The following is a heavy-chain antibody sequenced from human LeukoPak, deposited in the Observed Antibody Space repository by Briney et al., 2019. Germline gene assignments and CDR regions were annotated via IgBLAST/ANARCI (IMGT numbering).Heavy chain of an antibody. D-gene: IGHD6-13*01. CDR2: ISAYNGNT. CDR3: ARVQGIAAAGKDY. V-gene: IGHV1-18*03. J-gene: IGHJ4*02. Sequence: ASVKVSCKASGYTFTSYGISWVRQAPGQGREGMGWISAYNGNTNYAQKLQRRITMTEDTSSRKAYMERRRLRSNVMSEYYCARVQGIAAAGKDYWGQGTRVTVSS. CDR1: GYTFTSYG.